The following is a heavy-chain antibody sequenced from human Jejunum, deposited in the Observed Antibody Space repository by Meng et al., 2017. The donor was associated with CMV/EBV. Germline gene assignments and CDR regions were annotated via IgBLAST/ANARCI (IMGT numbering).Heavy chain of an antibody. CDR3: ARDLDPYDFWAWFDP. D-gene: IGHD3-3*01. CDR1: GDSLSSHY. Sequence: GDSLSSHYWNWIRQPPGKGLEWIGYIYYNGDTNYNPSLQSRATISVDTSKNQFSLRLNSVTAADTAVYYCARDLDPYDFWAWFDPWGLGTLVTVSS. CDR2: IYYNGDT. V-gene: IGHV4-59*11. J-gene: IGHJ5*02.